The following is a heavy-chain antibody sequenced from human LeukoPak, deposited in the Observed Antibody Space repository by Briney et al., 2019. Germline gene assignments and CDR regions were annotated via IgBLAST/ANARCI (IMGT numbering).Heavy chain of an antibody. J-gene: IGHJ5*02. CDR2: INHSGST. CDR3: ARGRITIFGVATSGNWFDP. CDR1: GGSFSGYY. D-gene: IGHD3-3*01. V-gene: IGHV4-34*01. Sequence: ASETLSLTCAVYGGSFSGYYWSWIRQPPGKGLEWIGEINHSGSTNYNPSLKSRVTISVDTSKNQFSLKLSSVTAADTAVYYCARGRITIFGVATSGNWFDPWGQGTLVTVSS.